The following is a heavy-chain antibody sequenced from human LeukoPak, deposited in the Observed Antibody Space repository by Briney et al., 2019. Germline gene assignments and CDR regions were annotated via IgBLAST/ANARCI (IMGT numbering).Heavy chain of an antibody. CDR1: GFTFSSYG. J-gene: IGHJ3*02. CDR3: AKDRGAFDI. CDR2: ISYDGSNK. V-gene: IGHV3-30*18. Sequence: GGSLRLSCAASGFTFSSYGMHWVRQAPGKGLEWVAVISYDGSNKYYADSVKGRFTISRDNSKNTLYLQMNSLRAEDTAVYYCAKDRGAFDIWGQGTMVTVSS. D-gene: IGHD3-10*01.